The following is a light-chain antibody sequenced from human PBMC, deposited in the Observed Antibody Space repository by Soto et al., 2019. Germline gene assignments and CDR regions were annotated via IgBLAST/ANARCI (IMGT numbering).Light chain of an antibody. CDR2: KAS. Sequence: DIQMTQSPSTLSASVGDRVTITCRASQTITTSLAWYQQKPGKAPKLLIYKASSLESGVPSRFSGSGSGPEFTLTISSLQPDDFATYYCQQYDSYSLRTFGQGTRVEI. CDR3: QQYDSYSLRT. CDR1: QTITTS. J-gene: IGKJ1*01. V-gene: IGKV1-5*03.